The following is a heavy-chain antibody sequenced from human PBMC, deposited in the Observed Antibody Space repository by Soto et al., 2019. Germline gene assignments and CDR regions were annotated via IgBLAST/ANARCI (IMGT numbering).Heavy chain of an antibody. CDR2: INHSGST. V-gene: IGHV4-34*01. CDR3: ARGPGEQLVRRRPAPAKQYGMDV. D-gene: IGHD6-6*01. CDR1: GGSFSGYY. J-gene: IGHJ6*02. Sequence: SETLSLTCAVYGGSFSGYYWSWIRQPPGKGLEWIGEINHSGSTNYNPSLKSRVTISVDTSKNQFSLKLSSVTAADTAVYYCARGPGEQLVRRRPAPAKQYGMDVWGQGTTVTVSS.